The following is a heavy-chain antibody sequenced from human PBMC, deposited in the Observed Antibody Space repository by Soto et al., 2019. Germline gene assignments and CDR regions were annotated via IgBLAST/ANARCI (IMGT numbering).Heavy chain of an antibody. D-gene: IGHD2-15*01. CDR3: AKETSVVVVAATLPFDY. Sequence: GGSLRLSCAASGFTFSSYAMSWVRQAPGKGLEWVSAISGSGGSTYYADSVKGRFTISRDNSKNTLYLQMNSLRAEDTVVYYCAKETSVVVVAATLPFDYWGQGTLVTVSS. J-gene: IGHJ4*02. CDR1: GFTFSSYA. CDR2: ISGSGGST. V-gene: IGHV3-23*01.